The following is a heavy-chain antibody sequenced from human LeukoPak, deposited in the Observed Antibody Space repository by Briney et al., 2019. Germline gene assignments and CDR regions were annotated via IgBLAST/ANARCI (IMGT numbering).Heavy chain of an antibody. D-gene: IGHD3-10*01. V-gene: IGHV3-7*01. CDR2: IKQDGSEK. CDR1: GFTFSSYW. Sequence: GGSLTLSCAASGFTFSSYWMSWVRQAPGKGLEWVANIKQDGSEKYYVDSVKGRFTISRDNAKNSLYLQMNSLRAEDTAVYYCASLYYYAPFDYWGQGTLVTVSS. CDR3: ASLYYYAPFDY. J-gene: IGHJ4*02.